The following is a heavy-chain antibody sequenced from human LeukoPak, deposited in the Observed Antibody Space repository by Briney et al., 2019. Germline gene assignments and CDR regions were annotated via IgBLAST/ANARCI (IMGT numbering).Heavy chain of an antibody. V-gene: IGHV4-59*01. CDR2: VYYTGST. CDR3: ARDPGTPYYFYGLDV. CDR1: GGSISYY. D-gene: IGHD3-10*01. Sequence: SETLSLTCTVSGGSISYYYSWIRPPPGKGLAWIGSVYYTGSTNYNPSLRSRVTISLDTSSNQFSLNLSSVTAADTAVYYCARDPGTPYYFYGLDVWGKGTTVTVSS. J-gene: IGHJ6*04.